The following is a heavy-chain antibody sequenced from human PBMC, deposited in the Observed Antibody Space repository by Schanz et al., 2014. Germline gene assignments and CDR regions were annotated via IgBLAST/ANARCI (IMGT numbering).Heavy chain of an antibody. J-gene: IGHJ3*02. D-gene: IGHD2-21*01. V-gene: IGHV1-3*04. Sequence: QVQVVQSGAELKKPGASVKVSCKASGYTFSSHGIHWLRQAPGQSLEWMGGINTANGNAKYSANCQARVTITRDTSATTTYMELTNLRSEDTAVYCCARDLPYCDGGKCYSDGFDIWGQGTLVTISS. CDR2: INTANGNA. CDR1: GYTFSSHG. CDR3: ARDLPYCDGGKCYSDGFDI.